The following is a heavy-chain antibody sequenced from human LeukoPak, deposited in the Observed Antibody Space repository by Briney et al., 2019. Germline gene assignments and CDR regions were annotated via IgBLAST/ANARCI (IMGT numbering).Heavy chain of an antibody. V-gene: IGHV3-30-3*01. CDR3: ARDPSYFYRFDY. J-gene: IGHJ4*02. Sequence: PGGSLGLSCAASGFTFSSYAMHWVRQAPGKGLEWVAVISYDGSNKYYADSVKGRFTISRDNSKNTLYLQMNSLRAEDTAVYYCARDPSYFYRFDYWGQGTLVTVSS. D-gene: IGHD3-16*02. CDR2: ISYDGSNK. CDR1: GFTFSSYA.